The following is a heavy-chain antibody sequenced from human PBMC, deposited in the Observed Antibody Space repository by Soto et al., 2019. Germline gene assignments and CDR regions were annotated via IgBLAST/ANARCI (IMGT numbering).Heavy chain of an antibody. CDR2: IKQDGSEK. Sequence: PGGSLRLSCAASGFTFSSYWMSWVRQAPGKGLEWVTNIKQDGSEKYYVDSVKGRFTISRDNAKNSLYLQMKSLRAEDTAVYYCARVSTEITGTTSYYYYYHMDVWGKGTTVTVSS. CDR1: GFTFSSYW. CDR3: ARVSTEITGTTSYYYYYHMDV. J-gene: IGHJ6*03. D-gene: IGHD1-7*01. V-gene: IGHV3-7*01.